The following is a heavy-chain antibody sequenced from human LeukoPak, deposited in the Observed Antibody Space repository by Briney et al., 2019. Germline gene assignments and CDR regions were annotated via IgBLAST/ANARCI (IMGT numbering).Heavy chain of an antibody. J-gene: IGHJ4*02. D-gene: IGHD1-26*01. CDR2: IWYGGGDK. V-gene: IGHV3-33*08. CDR3: ARHEEYSGSHGLFDY. Sequence: PGRSLRLSCAASGFIFSSYGMHWVRQAPGKGLEWVAIIWYGGGDKYYVDSVKGRFTISRDDSKNTLYLQMNSLRAEDTAVYYCARHEEYSGSHGLFDYWGQGTLVTVSS. CDR1: GFIFSSYG.